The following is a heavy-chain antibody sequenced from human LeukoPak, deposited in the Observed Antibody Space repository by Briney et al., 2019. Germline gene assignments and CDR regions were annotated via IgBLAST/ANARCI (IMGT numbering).Heavy chain of an antibody. V-gene: IGHV3-15*01. CDR3: ATQGLLDAFDI. Sequence: PEGSLRLSCAASGFTFSDAWMIWVRQAPGKGLEWVGRIKSRADGGTPDYAAPVTGRFTISRDDSNGTLFLQMNSLTTEDTAVYYCATQGLLDAFDIWGQGTMVIVSS. D-gene: IGHD3-22*01. CDR2: IKSRADGGTP. CDR1: GFTFSDAW. J-gene: IGHJ3*02.